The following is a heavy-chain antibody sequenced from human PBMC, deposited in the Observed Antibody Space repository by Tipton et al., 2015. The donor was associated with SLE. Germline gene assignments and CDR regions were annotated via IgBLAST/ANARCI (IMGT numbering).Heavy chain of an antibody. CDR3: ARGSPGTGYFDF. J-gene: IGHJ4*02. CDR2: IYRSGNT. CDR1: GFSISSGYY. V-gene: IGHV4-38-2*01. Sequence: TLSLTCAVSGFSISSGYYWGWIRQPPGKGLEGIGNIYRSGNTYYNPSLKSRVTMSIDTSKNQFSLKLGSVTAADTAIYYCARGSPGTGYFDFWGQGTLVTVSS. D-gene: IGHD3/OR15-3a*01.